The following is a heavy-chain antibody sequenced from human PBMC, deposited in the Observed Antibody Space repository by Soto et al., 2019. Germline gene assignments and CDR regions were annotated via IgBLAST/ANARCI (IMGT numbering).Heavy chain of an antibody. Sequence: QVQLQESGPGLVKPSGTLSLTCVVSGGSISSSNWWSWVRQPPGKGLEWIGEIYHSGRTNYNPSLKSRVNRSLEKSKNQSSLKVSSVTAADTDVYYCARIRTYDLMTAPDYWGQGTLVTVSS. D-gene: IGHD3-9*01. J-gene: IGHJ4*02. CDR1: GGSISSSNW. V-gene: IGHV4-4*02. CDR3: ARIRTYDLMTAPDY. CDR2: IYHSGRT.